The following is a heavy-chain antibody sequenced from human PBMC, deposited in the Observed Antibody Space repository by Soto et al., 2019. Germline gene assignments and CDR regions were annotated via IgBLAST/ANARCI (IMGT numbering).Heavy chain of an antibody. V-gene: IGHV4-4*07. Sequence: QVQLQQSGPGLVKPSETLSLTCTVSGGSIRSYYWSLVRQPAGKALEWIGRIFTSGTTNYNPSPKSRVTILLDTSKNQLALDLSSVTDADTAVYYCAIEGSSGFGMDVGGQGTTVTVS. J-gene: IGHJ6*02. D-gene: IGHD6-25*01. CDR2: IFTSGTT. CDR3: AIEGSSGFGMDV. CDR1: GGSIRSYY.